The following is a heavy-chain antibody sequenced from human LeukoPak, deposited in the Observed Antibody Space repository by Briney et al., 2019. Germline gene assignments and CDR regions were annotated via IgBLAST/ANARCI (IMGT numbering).Heavy chain of an antibody. Sequence: GGSLRLSCAASGFTFSSYAMSWVRQAPGKGLEWVSAISGSGGSTYYADSVKGRFTISRDNSKNTLYLQMNSLRAEGTAVYYCAKTLVVTGDYYYGMDVWGQGTTLTVSS. V-gene: IGHV3-23*01. D-gene: IGHD4-23*01. CDR1: GFTFSSYA. J-gene: IGHJ6*02. CDR2: ISGSGGST. CDR3: AKTLVVTGDYYYGMDV.